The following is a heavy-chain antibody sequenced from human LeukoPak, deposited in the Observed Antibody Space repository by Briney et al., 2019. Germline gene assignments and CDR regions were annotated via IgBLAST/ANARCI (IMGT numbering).Heavy chain of an antibody. CDR1: GFTFSGYW. Sequence: GGSLRLSCAASGFTFSGYWMSWVRQAPGKGPEWVANIKQDGSEKYYVDSVKGRFTISRDNARNSLYLQMNSLRAEDTAVYYCARDQWITDHWGQGTLVTVSS. CDR2: IKQDGSEK. CDR3: ARDQWITDH. D-gene: IGHD5-12*01. V-gene: IGHV3-7*01. J-gene: IGHJ4*02.